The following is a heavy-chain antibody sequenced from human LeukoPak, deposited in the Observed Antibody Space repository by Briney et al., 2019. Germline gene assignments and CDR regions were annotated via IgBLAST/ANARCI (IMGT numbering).Heavy chain of an antibody. CDR1: GYTFTSYD. J-gene: IGHJ5*02. CDR2: VSGYNGNT. CDR3: ARGDWFDP. D-gene: IGHD2-21*01. Sequence: ASVKVSCKASGYTFTSYDINWGRQAPGQGLEWMGGVSGYNGNTNYAQKFESRVAMITDTSSSTAHMELSSLRSDDTAIYYCARGDWFDPWGQGTLVTVSS. V-gene: IGHV1-18*01.